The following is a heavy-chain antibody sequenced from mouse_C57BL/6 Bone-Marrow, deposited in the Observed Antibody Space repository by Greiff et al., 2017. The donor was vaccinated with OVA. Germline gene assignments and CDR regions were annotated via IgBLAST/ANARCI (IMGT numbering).Heavy chain of an antibody. D-gene: IGHD1-1*01. J-gene: IGHJ3*01. CDR1: GYTFTSYW. Sequence: QVQLQQPGAELVRPGTSVKLSCKASGYTFTSYWMHWVKQRPGQGLEWIGVIDPSDSYTNYNQKFKGNATLTVDTSSSTAYMQLSSLTSEDSAVYYCARRGPYSGCSYGGFAYWGQGTLVTVSA. CDR3: ARRGPYSGCSYGGFAY. CDR2: IDPSDSYT. V-gene: IGHV1-59*01.